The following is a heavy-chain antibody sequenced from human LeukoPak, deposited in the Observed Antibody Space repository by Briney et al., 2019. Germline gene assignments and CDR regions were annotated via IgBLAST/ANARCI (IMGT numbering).Heavy chain of an antibody. V-gene: IGHV4-59*01. J-gene: IGHJ4*02. CDR2: IHYTGNT. CDR3: AKYGQYNFDY. Sequence: PSETLSLTCTVSGVSITSSYWSWIRQPPGKGLEWIGYIHYTGNTNHNPSLKNRVTISVDTSKNQLSLKLSSVTAADTAIYYCAKYGQYNFDYWGQGTLVTVSS. CDR1: GVSITSSY. D-gene: IGHD2/OR15-2a*01.